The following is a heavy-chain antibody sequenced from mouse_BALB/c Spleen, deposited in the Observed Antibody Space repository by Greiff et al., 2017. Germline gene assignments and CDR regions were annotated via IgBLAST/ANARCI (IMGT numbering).Heavy chain of an antibody. Sequence: EVQLVESGGGLVQPGGSLRLSCATSGFTFTDYYMSWVRQPPGKALEWLGFIRNKANGYTTEYSASVKGRFTISRDNSQSILYLQMNTLRAEDSATYYCARDITTTVPDYWGQGTSVTVSS. CDR2: IRNKANGYTT. CDR3: ARDITTTVPDY. D-gene: IGHD1-1*01. J-gene: IGHJ4*01. CDR1: GFTFTDYY. V-gene: IGHV7-3*02.